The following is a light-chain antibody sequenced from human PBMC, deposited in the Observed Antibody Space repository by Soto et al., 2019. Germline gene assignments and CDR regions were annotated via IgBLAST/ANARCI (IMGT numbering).Light chain of an antibody. J-gene: IGKJ2*01. CDR1: RGIGST. V-gene: IGKV3-15*01. CDR3: QQYNSYPYT. Sequence: EVVMTQSPATLSVSPGERATLSCRASRGIGSTLAWYQQKPGQTPRLLIYDTSTRATGVPARFIGSASGTEFTLTITSLQSEDFALYYCQQYNSYPYTFGQGTKLEIK. CDR2: DTS.